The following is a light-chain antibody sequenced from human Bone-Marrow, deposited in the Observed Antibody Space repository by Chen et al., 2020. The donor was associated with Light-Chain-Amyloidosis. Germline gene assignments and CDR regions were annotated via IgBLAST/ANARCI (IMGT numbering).Light chain of an antibody. V-gene: IGLV2-14*01. CDR1: SSDVGGYNY. CDR2: EVS. CDR3: SSYTSSSTYV. J-gene: IGLJ1*01. Sequence: SALIQHPPVSGSPGQWTPTSCTGTSSDVGGYNYVSWYQQHPGKAPKLMIYEVSNRPSGVSNRCSGSKSGNTASLIISGLQAEDEADYYCSSYTSSSTYVFGTGTKVTVL.